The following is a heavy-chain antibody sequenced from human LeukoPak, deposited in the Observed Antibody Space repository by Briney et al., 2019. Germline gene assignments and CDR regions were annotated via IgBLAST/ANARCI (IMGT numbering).Heavy chain of an antibody. D-gene: IGHD3-10*01. CDR1: GYTFTSYA. CDR3: ARSGYFRITMVRAPVY. J-gene: IGHJ4*02. Sequence: WASVKVSCKASGYTFTSYAMHWVRQAPGQRLEWMGWINAGNGNTKYSQKFQGRVTITRDTSASTAYMELSSLRSEDTAVYYCARSGYFRITMVRAPVYWGQGTLVTVSS. CDR2: INAGNGNT. V-gene: IGHV1-3*01.